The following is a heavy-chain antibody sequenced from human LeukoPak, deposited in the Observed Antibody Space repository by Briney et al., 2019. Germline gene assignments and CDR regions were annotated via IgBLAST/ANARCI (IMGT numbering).Heavy chain of an antibody. Sequence: GGSLRLSCAASGFAFSTYWMAWVRQAPGKGLEWVGNINQDGSVKHYVDSVRGRFTISRDNARNSVYLQMSALRVEDTDVYYCTRDFVFWGQGSLVTASS. CDR1: GFAFSTYW. CDR2: INQDGSVK. D-gene: IGHD3-3*01. V-gene: IGHV3-7*01. CDR3: TRDFVF. J-gene: IGHJ4*02.